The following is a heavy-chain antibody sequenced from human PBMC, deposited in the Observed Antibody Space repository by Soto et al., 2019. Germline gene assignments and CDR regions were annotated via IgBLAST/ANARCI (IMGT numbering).Heavy chain of an antibody. J-gene: IGHJ6*02. CDR2: IYPGDSDT. CDR1: GYSFTSYW. Sequence: GESLKISCNGSGYSFTSYWIGWVRQMPGKGLEWMGIIYPGDSDTRYSPSFQGQVTISADKSISTAYLQWSSLKASDTAMYYCASQNSSGYYYYGMDVWGQGTTVTVSS. CDR3: ASQNSSGYYYYGMDV. V-gene: IGHV5-51*01. D-gene: IGHD6-6*01.